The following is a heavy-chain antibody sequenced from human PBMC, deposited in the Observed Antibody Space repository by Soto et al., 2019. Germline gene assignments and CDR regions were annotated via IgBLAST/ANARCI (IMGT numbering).Heavy chain of an antibody. D-gene: IGHD3-22*01. Sequence: GGSLRLSCAASGFTLSSYAMSWVRQAPGKGLEWVSAISGSGGSTYYADSVKGRFTISRDNSKNTLYLQMNSLRAEDTAVYYCAKDKYYYDSSGYYYGMDVWGQGTTVTVSS. J-gene: IGHJ6*02. CDR1: GFTLSSYA. V-gene: IGHV3-23*01. CDR3: AKDKYYYDSSGYYYGMDV. CDR2: ISGSGGST.